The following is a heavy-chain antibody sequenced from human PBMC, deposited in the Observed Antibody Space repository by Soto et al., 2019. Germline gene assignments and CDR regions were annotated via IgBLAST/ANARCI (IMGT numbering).Heavy chain of an antibody. CDR1: GSSIRNGPYY. D-gene: IGHD3-22*01. Sequence: SETLSLTGPVSGSSIRNGPYYWSWIRQHPGQGLELIGHSYYSGSTYYNQYLKSRVTISVDTSKNQFSLKLSSVTAAHTAVSFCARVKGGGYYYFDYWGQGTLATVSS. V-gene: IGHV4-31*03. CDR2: SYYSGST. CDR3: ARVKGGGYYYFDY. J-gene: IGHJ4*02.